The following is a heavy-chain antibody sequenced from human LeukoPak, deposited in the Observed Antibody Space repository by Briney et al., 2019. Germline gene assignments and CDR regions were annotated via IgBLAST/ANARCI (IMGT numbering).Heavy chain of an antibody. CDR3: AKGYDILTGYYGWGLPDY. CDR1: GFTFSSYA. D-gene: IGHD3-9*01. Sequence: GGSLRLSCAASGFTFSSYAMSWVRQAPGKGLEWVSAISGSGGSTYYADSVKGRFTISRDNSKNTLYLQMNSLRAEDTAVYYCAKGYDILTGYYGWGLPDYWGRGTLVTVSS. CDR2: ISGSGGST. J-gene: IGHJ4*02. V-gene: IGHV3-23*01.